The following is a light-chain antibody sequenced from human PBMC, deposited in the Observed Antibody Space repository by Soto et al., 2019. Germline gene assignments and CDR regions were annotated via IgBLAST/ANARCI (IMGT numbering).Light chain of an antibody. CDR3: QQLYTLPFT. Sequence: DIQRTQSPSSLSASVGDRVTITCRASQSISSYLNWYQQKPGKAPKLLIYEASTLQSGVPSRFSGSGSGTEFTLTISGLLPEDFAAYHCQQLYTLPFTFGQGTRLGIK. CDR1: QSISSY. J-gene: IGKJ5*01. V-gene: IGKV1-9*01. CDR2: EAS.